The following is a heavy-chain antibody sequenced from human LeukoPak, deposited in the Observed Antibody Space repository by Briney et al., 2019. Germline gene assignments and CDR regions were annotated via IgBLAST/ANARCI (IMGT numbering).Heavy chain of an antibody. CDR3: ARGSIQLGQH. CDR1: GGSFSGYY. Sequence: PSETLSLTCAVYGGSFSGYYWSWIRQPPGKGLEWIGEINHSGSTNYNPSLKSRVTISVDTSKNQFSLKLSSVTAAYTAVYYCARGSIQLGQHWGQGTLVTVSS. D-gene: IGHD5-18*01. CDR2: INHSGST. V-gene: IGHV4-34*01. J-gene: IGHJ1*01.